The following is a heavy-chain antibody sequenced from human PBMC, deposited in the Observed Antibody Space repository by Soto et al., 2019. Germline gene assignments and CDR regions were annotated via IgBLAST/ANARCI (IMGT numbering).Heavy chain of an antibody. CDR1: GDSVSSNSEA. CDR3: ARWGDTMSYAFDM. D-gene: IGHD3-10*02. V-gene: IGHV6-1*01. CDR2: TYYRSKWYN. J-gene: IGHJ3*02. Sequence: PSQTLSLTCAISGDSVSSNSEAWNWIRQSPSSGLEWLGRTYYRSKWYNDYAVSVKSRIAINPDTSKNQFSLHLNSVTPEDTAVYYCARWGDTMSYAFDMWGQGTMVTVSS.